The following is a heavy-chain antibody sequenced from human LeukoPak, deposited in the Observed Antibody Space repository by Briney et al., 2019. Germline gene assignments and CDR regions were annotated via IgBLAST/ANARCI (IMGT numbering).Heavy chain of an antibody. D-gene: IGHD3-22*01. J-gene: IGHJ4*02. Sequence: GGSLRLSCAASGFTFSSYEMNWVRQAPGKGLEWVAVMWSDGATKYYSGSVKGRLTISRDIGENTLYLQMNSLRAEDTAIYYCARDGHSSGYYYVFDFWGQGTLVTVSS. CDR2: MWSDGATK. V-gene: IGHV3-33*08. CDR3: ARDGHSSGYYYVFDF. CDR1: GFTFSSYE.